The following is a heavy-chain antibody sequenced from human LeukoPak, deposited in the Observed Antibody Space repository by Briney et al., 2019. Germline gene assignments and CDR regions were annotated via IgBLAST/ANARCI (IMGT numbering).Heavy chain of an antibody. J-gene: IGHJ4*02. D-gene: IGHD5-18*01. CDR3: TRLSGYTHDY. Sequence: GRSLRLSCAASGFPFSLHWMXWVRRPPVXGLEWVANINQDGSETYYVDSVRGRVTISRDNAKNSLYLQMNSLRAEDTAAYYCTRLSGYTHDYWGQGALVTVSS. V-gene: IGHV3-7*04. CDR2: INQDGSET. CDR1: GFPFSLHW.